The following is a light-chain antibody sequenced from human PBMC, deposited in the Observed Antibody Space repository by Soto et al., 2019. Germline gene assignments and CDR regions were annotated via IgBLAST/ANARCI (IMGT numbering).Light chain of an antibody. J-gene: IGKJ4*01. V-gene: IGKV1-16*02. Sequence: DIQMTQSPSSLSASVGDRITITCRASQDIINRLVWVQQKPGKAPKSLIYAASNLQGGVPSKFGGSGSGTDFTLTISSLQPEDFAAYYCQQYKDYPLTFGGGPRVEIK. CDR1: QDIINR. CDR3: QQYKDYPLT. CDR2: AAS.